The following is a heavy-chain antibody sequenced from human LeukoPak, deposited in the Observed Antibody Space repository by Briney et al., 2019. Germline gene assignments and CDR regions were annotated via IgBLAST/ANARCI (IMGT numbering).Heavy chain of an antibody. D-gene: IGHD3-22*01. CDR3: ARLGSGYDSSDYYHYYFDY. J-gene: IGHJ4*02. CDR2: ISAYNGNT. V-gene: IGHV1-18*01. CDR1: GYTFTSYG. Sequence: AVKVSCKASGYTFTSYGISWLRQAPGQGVEGMGWISAYNGNTNYAQKLQGRVTMPIDTSTSTAYMELRSLRSDDTAVYYCARLGSGYDSSDYYHYYFDYWGQGTLVTVSS.